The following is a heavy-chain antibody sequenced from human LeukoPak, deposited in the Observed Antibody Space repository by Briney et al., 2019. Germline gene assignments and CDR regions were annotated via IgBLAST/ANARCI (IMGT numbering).Heavy chain of an antibody. CDR3: AAPLWFREGYYMDV. V-gene: IGHV4-31*03. D-gene: IGHD3-10*01. Sequence: PSQTLSLTCTVSGGSISSGGYYWSWIRQHPGKGLEWIGYIYYSGSTYYNPSLKSRVTISVDTSKNQFSLKLSSVTAADTVVYYCAAPLWFREGYYMDVWGKGTTVTVSS. CDR1: GGSISSGGYY. CDR2: IYYSGST. J-gene: IGHJ6*03.